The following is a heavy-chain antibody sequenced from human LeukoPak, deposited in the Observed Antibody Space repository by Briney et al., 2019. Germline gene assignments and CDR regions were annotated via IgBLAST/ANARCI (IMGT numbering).Heavy chain of an antibody. CDR2: ISSTGGYT. D-gene: IGHD6-25*01. Sequence: PGGSLRLSCAASGFTFSSYAMSWVRQAPGKGLEWVSFISSTGGYTNHADSVKGRFTISRDNAKNSLYLQMNSLRAEDTAVYYCARGGRAAAGFFDYWGQGTLVTVSS. V-gene: IGHV3-11*05. CDR3: ARGGRAAAGFFDY. CDR1: GFTFSSYA. J-gene: IGHJ4*02.